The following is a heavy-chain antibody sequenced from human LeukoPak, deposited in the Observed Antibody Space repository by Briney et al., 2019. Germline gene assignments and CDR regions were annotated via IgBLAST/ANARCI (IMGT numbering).Heavy chain of an antibody. CDR3: ARGTTIADLDV. J-gene: IGHJ6*02. D-gene: IGHD1-1*01. Sequence: GGSLRLSCAASGFTFSSYGMHWVRQAPGKGLECVAVIWYDGSDKYYADSVKGRFTISRDNSKNTLYLQMNSLRAEDTAVYYCARGTTIADLDVWGQGTTVTVSS. V-gene: IGHV3-33*01. CDR1: GFTFSSYG. CDR2: IWYDGSDK.